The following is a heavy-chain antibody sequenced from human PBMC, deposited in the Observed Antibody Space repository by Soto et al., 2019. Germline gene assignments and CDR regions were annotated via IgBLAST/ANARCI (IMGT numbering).Heavy chain of an antibody. Sequence: GASVKVSCKASGGTFSSYAISWVRQAPGQGLEWMGRIIPISGAANYAQKFQGRVTITADKSTSTSYMELSSLRSEDTAVYYCARDMTRTVVPYFDFWGQGTLVTVPQ. CDR1: GGTFSSYA. CDR3: ARDMTRTVVPYFDF. CDR2: IIPISGAA. D-gene: IGHD1-7*01. V-gene: IGHV1-69*06. J-gene: IGHJ4*02.